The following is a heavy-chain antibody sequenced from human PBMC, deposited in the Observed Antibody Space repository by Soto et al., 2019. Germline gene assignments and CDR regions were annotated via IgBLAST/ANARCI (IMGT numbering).Heavy chain of an antibody. J-gene: IGHJ4*02. CDR2: INGGGSST. CDR3: ARVPFSGGSTKGIE. Sequence: EVQLVESGGGLVQPGGSLRLSCAASGFTFSSYWMHWVRQAPGKGLVWVSRINGGGSSTSYADSVKGRFTISRDNAKNTLYLQMHSLRAEDTAVYYCARVPFSGGSTKGIEWGQGTLVTVSS. D-gene: IGHD2-15*01. V-gene: IGHV3-74*01. CDR1: GFTFSSYW.